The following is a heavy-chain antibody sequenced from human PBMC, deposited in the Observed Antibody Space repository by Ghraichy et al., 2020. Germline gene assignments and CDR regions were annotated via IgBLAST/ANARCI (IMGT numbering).Heavy chain of an antibody. V-gene: IGHV1-2*04. D-gene: IGHD2-2*01. CDR2: INPNSGGT. Sequence: ASVKVSCKASGYTFTGYYMHWVRQAPGQGLEWMGWINPNSGGTNYAQKFQGWVTMTRDTSISTAYMELSRLRSDDTAVYYCARDGRESVVVPAILDYWGQGTLVTVSS. CDR3: ARDGRESVVVPAILDY. J-gene: IGHJ4*02. CDR1: GYTFTGYY.